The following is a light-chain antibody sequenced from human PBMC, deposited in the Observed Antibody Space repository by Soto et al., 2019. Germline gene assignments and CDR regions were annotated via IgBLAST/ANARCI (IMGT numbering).Light chain of an antibody. J-gene: IGKJ1*01. CDR2: EGS. Sequence: DILMTQSPSTLSASVGDRVTISCRASQSVGTRLAWYQQKPGKAPRLLIYEGSSLERGDPCRFSGRGSGTEFPLTLRRLQPDNFATYYRQEYKSHSWEFGQRDKVDIK. V-gene: IGKV1-5*03. CDR3: QEYKSHSWE. CDR1: QSVGTR.